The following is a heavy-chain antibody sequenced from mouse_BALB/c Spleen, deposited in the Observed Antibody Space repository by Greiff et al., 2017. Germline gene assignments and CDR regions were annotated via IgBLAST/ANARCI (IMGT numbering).Heavy chain of an antibody. J-gene: IGHJ2*01. V-gene: IGHV1-69*01. Sequence: QVQLQQPGAELVMPGASVKMSCKASGYTFTDYWMHWVKQRPGQGLEWIGAIDTSDSYTSYNQKFKGKATLTVDESSSTAYMQLSSLTSEDSAVYYCARPYGYVNYFDYWGQGTTLTVSS. D-gene: IGHD1-2*01. CDR3: ARPYGYVNYFDY. CDR1: GYTFTDYW. CDR2: IDTSDSYT.